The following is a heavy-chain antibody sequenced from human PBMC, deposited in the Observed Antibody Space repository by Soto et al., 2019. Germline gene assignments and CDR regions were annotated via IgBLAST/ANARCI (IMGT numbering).Heavy chain of an antibody. V-gene: IGHV4-31*03. CDR3: ARGGYNDYRGYAY. CDR1: GGSISGDYY. J-gene: IGHJ4*02. CDR2: IHYSGDT. D-gene: IGHD5-12*01. Sequence: QVQLQESGPGLVKPSQTLSLTCTVSGGSISGDYYWSWIRQHPGKGREWIGYIHYSGDTYYNPSLKSRVTMSIETSKNQFSLNLSSVTAADTAVYFCARGGYNDYRGYAYWGQGTLVTVSS.